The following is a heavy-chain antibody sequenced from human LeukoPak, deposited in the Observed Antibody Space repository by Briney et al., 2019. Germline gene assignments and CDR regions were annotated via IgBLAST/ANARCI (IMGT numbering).Heavy chain of an antibody. Sequence: ASVKVSCKASGYTFTGYYMHWVRQAPGQGLEWMGWINPNSGGTNYAQKFQGRVTMTRDTSISTAYMELSRLRSDDTAVYYCARVPDYDSSGYYGYWGQGTLVTVSS. CDR3: ARVPDYDSSGYYGY. D-gene: IGHD3-22*01. CDR2: INPNSGGT. V-gene: IGHV1-2*02. CDR1: GYTFTGYY. J-gene: IGHJ4*02.